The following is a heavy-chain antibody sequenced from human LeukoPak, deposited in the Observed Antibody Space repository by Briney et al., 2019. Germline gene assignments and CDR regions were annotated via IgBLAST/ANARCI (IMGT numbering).Heavy chain of an antibody. CDR1: GFTFSSSE. D-gene: IGHD5-24*01. V-gene: IGHV3-23*01. J-gene: IGHJ2*01. Sequence: TGGSLRLSCAASGFTFSSSELSWVRQAPGKGLEWVSAIAVGGGTTYADSVVGRFIISRDNSKNTLYLQMSSLRAEDTAIYYCAKTIPYWYFYLWGRGTLVTVSS. CDR3: AKTIPYWYFYL. CDR2: IAVGGGTT.